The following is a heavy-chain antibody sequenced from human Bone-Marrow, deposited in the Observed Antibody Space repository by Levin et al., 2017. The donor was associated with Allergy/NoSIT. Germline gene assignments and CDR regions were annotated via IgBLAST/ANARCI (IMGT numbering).Heavy chain of an antibody. CDR2: IHYSGST. D-gene: IGHD3-10*01. V-gene: IGHV4-61*01. CDR3: ARDAVRGVMRWNSFDY. Sequence: PSETLSLTCNVSGGSISSSYSSSYWSWIRQPPGKGLEWIGYIHYSGSTNYNPSLKSRVTISVDTSKNQFSLKLRSVTAADTAVYYCARDAVRGVMRWNSFDYWGQGTLVTVSS. J-gene: IGHJ4*02. CDR1: GGSISSSYSSSY.